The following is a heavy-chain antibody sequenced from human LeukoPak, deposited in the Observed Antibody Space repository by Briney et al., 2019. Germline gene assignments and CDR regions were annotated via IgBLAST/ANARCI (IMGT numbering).Heavy chain of an antibody. V-gene: IGHV1-46*01. D-gene: IGHD2-15*01. CDR2: INPSGGST. CDR1: GYTFTSYG. J-gene: IGHJ5*02. Sequence: ASVKVSCKASGYTFTSYGISWVRQAPGQGLEWMGLINPSGGSTSYAQKFQGRVTMTRDMSTSTVYMELSSLRSEDTAVYYCARDRVVVAASFRFDPWGQGTLVTVSS. CDR3: ARDRVVVAASFRFDP.